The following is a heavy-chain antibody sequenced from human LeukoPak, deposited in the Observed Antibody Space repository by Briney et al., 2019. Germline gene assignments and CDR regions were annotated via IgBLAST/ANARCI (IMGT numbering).Heavy chain of an antibody. CDR1: RGSLSSYG. D-gene: IGHD4-17*01. Sequence: GASVKVSCKASRGSLSSYGFSWVRQAPGQGLDWMGGIIPLFKTAKYAQKFQDRVTITADEPSSTVYMELSSLRSEDTAVYYCARADYDDYGNWALEAFDYWGQGTLVTVSS. CDR3: ARADYDDYGNWALEAFDY. J-gene: IGHJ4*02. V-gene: IGHV1-69*13. CDR2: IIPLFKTA.